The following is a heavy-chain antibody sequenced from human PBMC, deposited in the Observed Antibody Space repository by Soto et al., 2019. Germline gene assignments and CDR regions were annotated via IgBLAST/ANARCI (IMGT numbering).Heavy chain of an antibody. CDR2: ISWNSGSI. CDR3: AKDPALGLHLGELSN. J-gene: IGHJ4*02. Sequence: GGSLRLSCAASGFTFDDYAMHWVRQAPGKGLEWVSGISWNSGSIGYADSVKGRFTISRDNAKNSLYLQMNSLRAEDTALYYCAKDPALGLHLGELSNWGQGTLVTVSS. CDR1: GFTFDDYA. D-gene: IGHD3-16*02. V-gene: IGHV3-9*01.